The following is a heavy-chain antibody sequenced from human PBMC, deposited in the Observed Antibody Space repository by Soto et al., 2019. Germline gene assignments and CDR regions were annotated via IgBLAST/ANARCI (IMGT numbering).Heavy chain of an antibody. CDR3: ARDTDGLHY. J-gene: IGHJ4*02. Sequence: GGSLRLSCAASGLIFSNYKRHWVRQAPGKRLVWVSRINTDGSIIDYADSVKGRFTVSRDNAKNTLYLQMNSLRADDTAVYYCARDTDGLHYWGQGTLVTVSS. CDR2: INTDGSII. CDR1: GLIFSNYK. V-gene: IGHV3-74*01.